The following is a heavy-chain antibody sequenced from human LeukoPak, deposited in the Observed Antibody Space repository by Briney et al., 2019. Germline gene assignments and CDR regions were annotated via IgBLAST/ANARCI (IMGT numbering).Heavy chain of an antibody. CDR1: GGTFSRYT. J-gene: IGHJ5*02. Sequence: GASVKVSCKASGGTFSRYTITWLRQAPGQGLEWMGGIIPVFGTTNYAQKFQGRVTLTTDESTSTAYMELSSLRSEDTAVYYCASGLDYDILTGYYGWLDPWGQGTLVTVSS. D-gene: IGHD3-9*01. V-gene: IGHV1-69*05. CDR3: ASGLDYDILTGYYGWLDP. CDR2: IIPVFGTT.